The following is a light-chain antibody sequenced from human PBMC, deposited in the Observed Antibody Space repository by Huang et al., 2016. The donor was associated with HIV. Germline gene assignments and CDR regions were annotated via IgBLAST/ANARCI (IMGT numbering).Light chain of an antibody. V-gene: IGKV1-39*01. CDR2: DSS. CDR3: QQSYSMPIT. J-gene: IGKJ5*01. CDR1: QPINTY. Sequence: DIQVTQSPSPLSASVGDRVTITCRASQPINTYLNWYQQKPGKAPKLLSYDSSTLQSGVPSRFSGSGSGTDFTLTISSLQPEDFATYYCQQSYSMPITFGLGTRLEI.